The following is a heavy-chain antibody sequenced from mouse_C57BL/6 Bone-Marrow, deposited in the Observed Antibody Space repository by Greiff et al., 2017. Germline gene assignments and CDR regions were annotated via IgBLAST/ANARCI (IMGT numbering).Heavy chain of an antibody. Sequence: DVKLVESGGDLVKPGGSLKLSCAASGFTFSSYGMSWVRQTPDKRLEWVATISSGGSYTNYPDSVKGRFTISRDNAKNTLYLQMSSLKSEDTAMYYCARQGPLLFAYWGQGTLVTVSA. J-gene: IGHJ3*01. CDR3: ARQGPLLFAY. D-gene: IGHD3-3*01. V-gene: IGHV5-6*02. CDR2: ISSGGSYT. CDR1: GFTFSSYG.